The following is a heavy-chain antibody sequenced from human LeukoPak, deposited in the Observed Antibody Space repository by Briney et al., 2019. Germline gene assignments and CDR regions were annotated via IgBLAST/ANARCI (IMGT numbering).Heavy chain of an antibody. J-gene: IGHJ4*02. D-gene: IGHD6-19*01. V-gene: IGHV1-2*02. Sequence: GASVKVSCKASGYTFTGYYMHWVRQAPGQGLEWMGWINPNSGGTNYAQKFQGRVTMTRDTSISTAYMELSRLRSDDTAVYYCAREDGGIAVAGPFDYWGQGTLVTVSS. CDR2: INPNSGGT. CDR3: AREDGGIAVAGPFDY. CDR1: GYTFTGYY.